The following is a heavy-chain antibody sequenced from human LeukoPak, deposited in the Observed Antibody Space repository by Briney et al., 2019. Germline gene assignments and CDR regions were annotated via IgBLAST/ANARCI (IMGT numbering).Heavy chain of an antibody. J-gene: IGHJ4*02. CDR3: ARDLGGPDY. CDR1: GFTFSSYW. D-gene: IGHD3-16*01. Sequence: GGFLRLSCAASGFTFSSYWMHWVRQAPGKGLVWVSRINNDGSSTAYADSVKGRFTISRDNARNTVYLQMNSLRAEDTAFYYCARDLGGPDYWGQGALVTVSS. CDR2: INNDGSST. V-gene: IGHV3-74*01.